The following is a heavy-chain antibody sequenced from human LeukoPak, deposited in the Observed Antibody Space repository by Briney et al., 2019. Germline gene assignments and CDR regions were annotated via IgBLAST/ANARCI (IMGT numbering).Heavy chain of an antibody. CDR1: GFTFSSYS. Sequence: GGSLRLSCAASGFTFSSYSMNWVRQAPGEGLEWVSSISSSSSYIFYADSVKGRFTISRDNAKNSLFVQMNSLRAEDTGVYYCASGYSYYYNGMDVWGQGTTVTVS. D-gene: IGHD2-15*01. V-gene: IGHV3-21*01. J-gene: IGHJ6*02. CDR2: ISSSSSYI. CDR3: ASGYSYYYNGMDV.